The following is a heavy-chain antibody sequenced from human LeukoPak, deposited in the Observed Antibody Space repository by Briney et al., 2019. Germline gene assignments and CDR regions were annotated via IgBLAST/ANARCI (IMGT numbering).Heavy chain of an antibody. D-gene: IGHD2-15*01. CDR1: GYTFTSYD. CDR3: ARGYSSYEAVDY. CDR2: INPNSGGT. J-gene: IGHJ4*02. V-gene: IGHV1-2*02. Sequence: ASVKVSCKASGYTFTSYDINWVRQATGQGLGWMGWINPNSGGTYSAQIFQGRVTMTRDTSITTAYMELSRLRSDDTAVYYCARGYSSYEAVDYWGQGTLVTVSS.